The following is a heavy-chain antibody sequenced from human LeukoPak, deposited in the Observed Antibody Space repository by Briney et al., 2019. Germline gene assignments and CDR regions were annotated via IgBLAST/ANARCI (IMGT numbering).Heavy chain of an antibody. Sequence: GGSLRLSCAGSGFTFSSYGMHWVRQAPGKGLEWVAVISYDGSNKYYADSVKGRFTISRDNSKNTLYLQMNSLRAEDTAVYYCAKGTTFDYWGQGTLVTVSS. V-gene: IGHV3-30*18. CDR2: ISYDGSNK. D-gene: IGHD1-14*01. CDR3: AKGTTFDY. CDR1: GFTFSSYG. J-gene: IGHJ4*02.